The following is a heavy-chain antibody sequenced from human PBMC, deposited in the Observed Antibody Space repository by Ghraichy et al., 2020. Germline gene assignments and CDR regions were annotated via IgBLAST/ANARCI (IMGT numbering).Heavy chain of an antibody. CDR1: GFNLSNCG. CDR2: ISYDGRSR. V-gene: IGHV3-30*18. J-gene: IGHJ5*02. Sequence: GGSLRLSCAASGFNLSNCGMHWVRQAPGKGLEWVAMISYDGRSRHYADSVRGRFTVSRDSSTSTVSLQMDSLRPEVTALYYCAKDLYSGGWYNYFDPWGQGVLVTVSS. CDR3: AKDLYSGGWYNYFDP. D-gene: IGHD6-19*01.